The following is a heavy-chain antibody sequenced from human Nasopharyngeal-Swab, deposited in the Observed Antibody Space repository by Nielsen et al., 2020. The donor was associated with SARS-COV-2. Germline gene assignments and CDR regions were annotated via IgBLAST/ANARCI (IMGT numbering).Heavy chain of an antibody. CDR3: ARDKGADAFDI. J-gene: IGHJ3*02. CDR1: GFTFSNYY. V-gene: IGHV3-74*01. CDR2: INSDGSDR. Sequence: GESLKISCAASGFTFSNYYMHWVRRAPGKGLVWVSLINSDGSDRRYADSVKGRFTISRDNAKSSLYLQMNSLRAGDTAVYYCARDKGADAFDIWGQGTMVTVSS.